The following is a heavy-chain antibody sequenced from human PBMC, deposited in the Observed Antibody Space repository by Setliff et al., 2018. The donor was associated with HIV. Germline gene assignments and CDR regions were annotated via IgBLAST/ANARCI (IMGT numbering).Heavy chain of an antibody. Sequence: PGESLKISCAASGFTFSSHAMSWVRQAPGKGLEWLSGISANGINTYYADSVKGRLTISRDNAKNALYLFMHSLRAEDTAVYFCAPRSGLVGTTPAAVDHWGQGTLVTVSS. D-gene: IGHD1-26*01. CDR2: ISANGINT. CDR3: APRSGLVGTTPAAVDH. CDR1: GFTFSSHA. V-gene: IGHV3-23*01. J-gene: IGHJ4*02.